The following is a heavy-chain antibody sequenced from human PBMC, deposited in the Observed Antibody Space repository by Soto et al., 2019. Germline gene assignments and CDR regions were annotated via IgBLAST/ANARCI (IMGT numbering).Heavy chain of an antibody. D-gene: IGHD5-18*01. CDR1: GGSISSYY. Sequence: SETLSLTCTVSGGSISSYYWSWIRQPPGKGLEWIGYIYYSGSTNYNPSLKSRVTISVDTSKNQFSLKLSPVTAADTAVYYCARGTWDTAMVFSFDYWGQGTLVTVSS. CDR3: ARGTWDTAMVFSFDY. J-gene: IGHJ4*02. V-gene: IGHV4-59*01. CDR2: IYYSGST.